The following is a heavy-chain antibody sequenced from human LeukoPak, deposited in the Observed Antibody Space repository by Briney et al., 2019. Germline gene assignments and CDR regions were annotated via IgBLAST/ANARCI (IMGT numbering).Heavy chain of an antibody. D-gene: IGHD2-2*01. V-gene: IGHV1-8*02. CDR1: RYTFTNDG. CDR2: MYPNSVNT. CDR3: ASGEYQLLRKTSYYYYYMDV. Sequence: ASVKVSCKSSRYTFTNDGICWVRQAPGEGIEWVGWMYPNSVNTGYAQKFQGRVTMTRNTSISTAYMELSSLRSEDTAVYYCASGEYQLLRKTSYYYYYMDVSGEGTTGTVSS. J-gene: IGHJ6*03.